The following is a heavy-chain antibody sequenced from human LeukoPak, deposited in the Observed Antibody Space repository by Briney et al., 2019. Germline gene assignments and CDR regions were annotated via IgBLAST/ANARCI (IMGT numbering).Heavy chain of an antibody. V-gene: IGHV3-33*01. CDR2: IWYDGGNK. CDR3: ARDGCGGDCYSPGGDYFDY. Sequence: GRSLRLSCAASGFTFSSYGMHWVRQAPGKGLEWVAVIWYDGGNKYYADSVKGRFTISRDNSKNTLFLQMNSLRAEDTAVYYCARDGCGGDCYSPGGDYFDYWGQGTLVTVSS. J-gene: IGHJ4*02. CDR1: GFTFSSYG. D-gene: IGHD2-21*02.